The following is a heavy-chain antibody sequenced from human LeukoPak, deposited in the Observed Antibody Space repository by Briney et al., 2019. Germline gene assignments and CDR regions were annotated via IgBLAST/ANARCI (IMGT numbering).Heavy chain of an antibody. CDR1: GFTVSFNY. D-gene: IGHD6-19*01. CDR3: ARAQWRTYSYYYMDV. Sequence: GGSLRLSCAASGFTVSFNYMSWVRQAPGKGLEWISVIYSGGSTYYADSVKGRFTVSRDDSKNTLYLQMNSLRAEDTAIYYCARAQWRTYSYYYMDVWGKGTTVTVSS. V-gene: IGHV3-53*01. CDR2: IYSGGST. J-gene: IGHJ6*03.